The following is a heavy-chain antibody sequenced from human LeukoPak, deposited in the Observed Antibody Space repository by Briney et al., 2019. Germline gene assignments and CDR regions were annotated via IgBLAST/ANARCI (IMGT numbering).Heavy chain of an antibody. J-gene: IGHJ4*02. CDR1: GFTFSSYW. CDR2: IKQDGSEK. D-gene: IGHD5-12*01. V-gene: IGHV3-7*04. CDR3: ARVYSGYDTLYYFDY. Sequence: GGSLRLSCAASGFTFSSYWMSWVRQAPGKGLEWVANIKQDGSEKYYVDSGKGRFTISRDNAKNSLYLQMNSLRAEDTAVYYCARVYSGYDTLYYFDYWGQGTLVTVSS.